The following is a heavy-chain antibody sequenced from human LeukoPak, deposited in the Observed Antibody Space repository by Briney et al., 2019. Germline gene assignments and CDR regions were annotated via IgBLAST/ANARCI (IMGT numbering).Heavy chain of an antibody. Sequence: SETLSLTCSVSGDFISGYYWSWIRQPPGKGLEWIGYLYYSGSTNYNPSLKSRVTISVDTSKNQFSLKLNSVTAADTAVYYCARAVITMADFDYWGQGTLVTVSS. CDR2: LYYSGST. CDR1: GDFISGYY. CDR3: ARAVITMADFDY. J-gene: IGHJ4*02. V-gene: IGHV4-59*01. D-gene: IGHD3-10*01.